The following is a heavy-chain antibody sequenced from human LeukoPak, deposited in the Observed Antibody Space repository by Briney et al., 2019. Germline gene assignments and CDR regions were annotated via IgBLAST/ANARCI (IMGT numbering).Heavy chain of an antibody. CDR3: AGDPTYKLTPSY. Sequence: SETLSLTCTVSGYSISGIYYWGWIRQPPGKGLEWIGSMYHSGTTYYNPSLKSRVTISVDTSRNQFSLMLTSMTAADTAVYYCAGDPTYKLTPSYWGQGILVTVSS. CDR2: MYHSGTT. CDR1: GYSISGIYY. D-gene: IGHD3-10*01. J-gene: IGHJ4*02. V-gene: IGHV4-38-2*02.